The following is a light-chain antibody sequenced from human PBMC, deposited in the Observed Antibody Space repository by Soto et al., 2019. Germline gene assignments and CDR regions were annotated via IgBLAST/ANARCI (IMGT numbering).Light chain of an antibody. CDR3: QQTYSTPRT. Sequence: IVFTQTPDILITSPGESATLSCGASQSVRGNNLAWYQQKPGQAPRRLIYGGSSRASGIPDRFSGSGSGTDFTLTIITRQPEDFATDYYQQTYSTPRTFGQGTKVDI. CDR2: GGS. J-gene: IGKJ1*01. V-gene: IGKV3-20*01. CDR1: QSVRGNN.